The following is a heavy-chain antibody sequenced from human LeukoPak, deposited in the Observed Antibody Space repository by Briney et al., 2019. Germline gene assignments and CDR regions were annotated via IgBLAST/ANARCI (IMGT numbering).Heavy chain of an antibody. CDR3: ARAPAMIVVVITGGDAFDI. CDR2: ISAYNGNT. D-gene: IGHD3-22*01. CDR1: GYTFTSYG. V-gene: IGHV1-18*01. J-gene: IGHJ3*02. Sequence: GASVKVSCKASGYTFTSYGISWVRQAPGQGLEWMGWISAYNGNTNYAQKLQGRVTMTTDTSTSTAYMELRSLRSDDTAVYYCARAPAMIVVVITGGDAFDIWGQGTMVAVSS.